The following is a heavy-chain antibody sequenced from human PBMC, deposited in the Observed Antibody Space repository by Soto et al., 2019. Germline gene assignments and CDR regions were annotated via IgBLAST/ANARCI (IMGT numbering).Heavy chain of an antibody. CDR1: GGSISSGGYY. CDR3: ARAGYGDYVYWFDP. CDR2: IYYSGST. D-gene: IGHD4-17*01. J-gene: IGHJ5*02. Sequence: QVQLQESGPGLVTPSQTLSLTCTVSGGSISSGGYYWSWIRQHPGTGLEWIGYIYYSGSTYYNPSLKSRVTISVDTSKNQFSLELSSVTAADTAVYYCARAGYGDYVYWFDPWGQGTLVTVSS. V-gene: IGHV4-31*03.